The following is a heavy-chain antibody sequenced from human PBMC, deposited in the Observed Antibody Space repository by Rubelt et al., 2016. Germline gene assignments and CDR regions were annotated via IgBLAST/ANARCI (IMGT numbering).Heavy chain of an antibody. Sequence: GFIFSSYDMHWVRQAPGKGLEWVALISYDGSNKYYADSVKGRFTISRDKSKNTLYLQMNSLRAEDTAVYYCATTIAIRPYYFDYWGQGTLVTVSS. CDR2: ISYDGSNK. D-gene: IGHD6-6*01. CDR1: GFIFSSYD. V-gene: IGHV3-30*03. CDR3: ATTIAIRPYYFDY. J-gene: IGHJ4*02.